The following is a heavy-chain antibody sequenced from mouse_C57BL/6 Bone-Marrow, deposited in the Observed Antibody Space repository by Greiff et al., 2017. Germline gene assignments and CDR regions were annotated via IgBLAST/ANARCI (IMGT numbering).Heavy chain of an antibody. V-gene: IGHV1-81*01. CDR1: GYTFTSYG. CDR3: ASLGASYYDYLYYYAMDY. CDR2: IYPRSGNT. J-gene: IGHJ4*01. Sequence: QVQLQQSGAELARPGASVKLSCKASGYTFTSYGISWVKQRTGQGLEWIGEIYPRSGNTYYNEKFKGKATLTADKSSSTAYMELRSLTSEDSAVYFCASLGASYYDYLYYYAMDYWGQGTSVTVSS. D-gene: IGHD2-4*01.